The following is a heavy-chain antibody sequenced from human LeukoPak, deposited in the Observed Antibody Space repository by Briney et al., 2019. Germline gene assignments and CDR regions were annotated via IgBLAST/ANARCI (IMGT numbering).Heavy chain of an antibody. D-gene: IGHD6-19*01. CDR3: ARSSGWKYNIDY. V-gene: IGHV1-2*02. J-gene: IGHJ4*02. Sequence: ASVKDSCKASGYTFNGYYKHWVRQAPGQGLEWMGWINPNSGGTNYAQKFQGRVTMTRDTSISTAYMELSRLRSDDTAMYYCARSSGWKYNIDYWGQGTLVTVSS. CDR2: INPNSGGT. CDR1: GYTFNGYY.